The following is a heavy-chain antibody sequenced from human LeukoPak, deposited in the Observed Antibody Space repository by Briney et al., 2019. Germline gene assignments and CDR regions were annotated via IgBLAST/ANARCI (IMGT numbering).Heavy chain of an antibody. CDR1: GFTFSSYS. V-gene: IGHV3-21*01. CDR3: ARDLSTYYYDSSGYLYYFDY. J-gene: IGHJ4*02. Sequence: GGSLRLSCAASGFTFSSYSMNWVRQAPGKGLEWVSSISSSSSYIYYADSVKGRFTISRDNAKNSLYLQMNSLRAEDTAVYYCARDLSTYYYDSSGYLYYFDYWGQGTLATVSS. CDR2: ISSSSSYI. D-gene: IGHD3-22*01.